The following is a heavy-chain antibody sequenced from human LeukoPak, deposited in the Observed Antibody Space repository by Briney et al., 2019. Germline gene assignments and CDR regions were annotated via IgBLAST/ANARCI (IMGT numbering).Heavy chain of an antibody. J-gene: IGHJ3*02. V-gene: IGHV1-18*01. CDR2: ISAYNGNT. Sequence: ASVKVSCKASGYTLTSYGISWVRQAPGQRLEWMGWISAYNGNTNYVQKLQGRVTMTTDTSTSTAYMELRSLRSDDTGVYYCARAAVARSAFDIWGQGTMVTVSS. D-gene: IGHD6-19*01. CDR3: ARAAVARSAFDI. CDR1: GYTLTSYG.